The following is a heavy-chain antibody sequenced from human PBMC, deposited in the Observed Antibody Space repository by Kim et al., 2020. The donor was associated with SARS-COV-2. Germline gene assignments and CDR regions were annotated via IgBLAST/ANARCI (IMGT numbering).Heavy chain of an antibody. V-gene: IGHV3-15*01. CDR2: IKSKTDGGTT. Sequence: GGSLRLSCAASGFTSSNAWMSWVRQAPGKGLEWVGRIKSKTDGGTTDYAAPVKGRFTISRDDSKNTLYLQMNSLKTEDTAVYYCTTLLRYFDWLAVKYYYFGMVVSGQGNTVTVSS. D-gene: IGHD3-9*01. CDR1: GFTSSNAW. CDR3: TTLLRYFDWLAVKYYYFGMVV. J-gene: IGHJ6*02.